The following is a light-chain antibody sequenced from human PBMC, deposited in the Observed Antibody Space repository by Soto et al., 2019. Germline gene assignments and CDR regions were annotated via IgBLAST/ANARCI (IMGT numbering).Light chain of an antibody. CDR2: KAS. CDR3: QQYNSYSGYT. V-gene: IGKV1-5*03. CDR1: QSIGTW. J-gene: IGKJ2*01. Sequence: DIQMTQSPSTLSASVGDRVTITCRASQSIGTWLAWYQQMPGKAPKLLIYKASSLESGVPSRFSGSGSGTEFTLTISSLQPDDFATDYCQQYNSYSGYTFGQGTKLEIK.